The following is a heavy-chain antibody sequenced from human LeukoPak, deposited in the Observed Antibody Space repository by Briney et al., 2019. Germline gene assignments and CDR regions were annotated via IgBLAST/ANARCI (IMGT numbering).Heavy chain of an antibody. CDR3: ARGIYDFWSGYYKSFDY. Sequence: SETLSLTCTVSGGSISSSSYYWGWIRQPPGKGLEWIGSIYYSGSTHYNPSLKSRVTISVDTSKNQFSLKLSSVTAAETAVYYCARGIYDFWSGYYKSFDYWGQGTLVTVSS. CDR2: IYYSGST. J-gene: IGHJ4*02. V-gene: IGHV4-39*07. CDR1: GGSISSSSYY. D-gene: IGHD3-3*01.